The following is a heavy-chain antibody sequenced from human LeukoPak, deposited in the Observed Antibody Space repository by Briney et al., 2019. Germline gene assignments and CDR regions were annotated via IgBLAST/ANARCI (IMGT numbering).Heavy chain of an antibody. J-gene: IGHJ4*02. D-gene: IGHD1-1*01. CDR2: VGRSGADT. CDR1: EFTFILYA. V-gene: IGHV3-23*01. Sequence: GGSLILSCVAFEFTFILYAVSWSRQAPGKGLDGVSTVGRSGADTYYVDSVRGRFTISKDSSKNTLQMNSLSAEDTAIYYCVKHSGGVYGNSDSWGQGILVTVSS. CDR3: VKHSGGVYGNSDS.